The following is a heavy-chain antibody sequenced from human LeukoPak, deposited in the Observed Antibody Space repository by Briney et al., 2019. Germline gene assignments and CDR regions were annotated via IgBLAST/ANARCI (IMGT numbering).Heavy chain of an antibody. V-gene: IGHV4-34*01. CDR2: IKHSGSS. CDR1: GGSFSGYY. D-gene: IGHD1-26*01. Sequence: SETLSLTCAVYGGSFSGYYWSWIRQPPGKGLEWIGEIKHSGSSNYNPSLESRVTISVDTSNNHFSLNLNSVTAADTAVYYCARDGGIMHRYLDSWGQGILVTVSS. CDR3: ARDGGIMHRYLDS. J-gene: IGHJ4*02.